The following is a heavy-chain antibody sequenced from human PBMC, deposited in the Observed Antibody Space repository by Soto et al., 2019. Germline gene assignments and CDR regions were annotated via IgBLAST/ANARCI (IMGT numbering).Heavy chain of an antibody. CDR1: GGTFSSYA. V-gene: IGHV1-69*12. CDR3: ARGGDIVLVPTDFSWFDP. J-gene: IGHJ5*02. D-gene: IGHD2-2*01. CDR2: IIPIFGTA. Sequence: QVQLVQSGAEVKKPGSSVKVSCKASGGTFSSYAISWVRQAPGQGLEWMGGIIPIFGTANYAQKFQGRVTITAEESSSTAYMELSSLGSEDTALYYCARGGDIVLVPTDFSWFDPWGHGTLVTVSS.